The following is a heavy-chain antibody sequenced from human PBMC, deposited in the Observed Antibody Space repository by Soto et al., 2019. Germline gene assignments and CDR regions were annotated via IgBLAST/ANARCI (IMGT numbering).Heavy chain of an antibody. Sequence: EVQLVESGGGLVQPGGSVRLSCAASKFTITSYWMHWVRQAPGKGLVWVSRINSDGSSISYADAVKGRFTISRDNAKNTLYLQMNRLRVEDTAVYYCAREVSHGYVLRGMDVW. D-gene: IGHD5-18*01. CDR1: KFTITSYW. CDR2: INSDGSSI. V-gene: IGHV3-74*01. CDR3: AREVSHGYVLRGMDV. J-gene: IGHJ6*03.